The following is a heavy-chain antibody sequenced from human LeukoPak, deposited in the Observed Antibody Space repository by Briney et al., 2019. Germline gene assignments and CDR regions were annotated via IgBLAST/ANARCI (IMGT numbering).Heavy chain of an antibody. D-gene: IGHD5-24*01. CDR3: AKDIQLST. Sequence: GGSLRLSCAASGFTFSVAAMTWVRQAPGKGLEWVSLIGASGGSTYYADSVKGRFTISRDNSKNTLSLQMNSLRVEDTAMYFCAKDIQLSTWGLGTMVTVSS. V-gene: IGHV3-23*01. CDR1: GFTFSVAA. CDR2: IGASGGST. J-gene: IGHJ3*01.